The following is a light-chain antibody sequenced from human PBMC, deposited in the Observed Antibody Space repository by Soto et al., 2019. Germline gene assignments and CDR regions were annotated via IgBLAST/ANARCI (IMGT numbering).Light chain of an antibody. CDR3: QQPNNWPWT. CDR2: GAS. V-gene: IGKV3-15*01. CDR1: QGVTSN. Sequence: EIVMTQSPATLSVSPGERATLSCRASQGVTSNLAWYQQKPGQAPRLLIYGASTRATGVPARFSGSGSGTEFTLTISSLQSEDFAVYYCQQPNNWPWTFGQGTKVEIK. J-gene: IGKJ1*01.